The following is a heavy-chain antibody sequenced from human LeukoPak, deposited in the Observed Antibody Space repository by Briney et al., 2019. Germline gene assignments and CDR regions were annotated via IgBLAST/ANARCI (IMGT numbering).Heavy chain of an antibody. CDR2: ISSSSSYI. D-gene: IGHD3-9*01. CDR1: GFTFSSYS. V-gene: IGHV3-21*01. J-gene: IGHJ4*02. Sequence: PGGSLRLSCAASGFTFSSYSMNWVRQAPGKGLEWVSSISSSSSYIYYADSVKGRFTISRDNAKNSLNLQMNSLRAEDTAVYYCARGGYDILTGYYIDYWGQGTLVTVSS. CDR3: ARGGYDILTGYYIDY.